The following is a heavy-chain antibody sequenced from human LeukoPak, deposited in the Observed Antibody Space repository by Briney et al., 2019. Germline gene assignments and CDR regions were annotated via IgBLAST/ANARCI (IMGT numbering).Heavy chain of an antibody. CDR3: AREDDFWSGYRYYYYGMDV. D-gene: IGHD3-3*01. Sequence: GGSLRLSCAASGFTFSSYWMSWVRQAPGKGLEWVANIKQDGSEKYYVDSVKGRFTISRDNAKNSLYLQMNSLRAEDTAVYYCAREDDFWSGYRYYYYGMDVWGQGTTVTVSS. CDR2: IKQDGSEK. CDR1: GFTFSSYW. V-gene: IGHV3-7*03. J-gene: IGHJ6*02.